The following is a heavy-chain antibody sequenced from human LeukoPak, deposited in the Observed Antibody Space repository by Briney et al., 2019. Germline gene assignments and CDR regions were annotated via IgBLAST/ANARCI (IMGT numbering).Heavy chain of an antibody. Sequence: GGSLRLSCAASGFTFSSYWMSWVRQAPGKGLEWVANIKQDGSEKYYADSVKGRFTISRDNSKNTLYLQMNSLRAEDTAVYYCAKDLGGYSYGWNDAFDIWGQGTMVTVSS. CDR1: GFTFSSYW. CDR2: IKQDGSEK. CDR3: AKDLGGYSYGWNDAFDI. V-gene: IGHV3-7*01. J-gene: IGHJ3*02. D-gene: IGHD5-18*01.